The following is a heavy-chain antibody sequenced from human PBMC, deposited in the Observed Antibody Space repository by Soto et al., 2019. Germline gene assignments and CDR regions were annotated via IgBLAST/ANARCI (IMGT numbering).Heavy chain of an antibody. J-gene: IGHJ6*02. CDR2: ISYDGSNK. CDR3: AKDSGVRGYYYYDGMDV. V-gene: IGHV3-30*18. Sequence: QVQLVESGGGVVQPGRSLRLSCAASGFTFSSYGMHWVRQAPGKGLEWVAVISYDGSNKYYADSVKGRFTISRDNSKNTLYMQMNSLRAEDTAVYYCAKDSGVRGYYYYDGMDVWGQGTTVTVSS. D-gene: IGHD3-10*01. CDR1: GFTFSSYG.